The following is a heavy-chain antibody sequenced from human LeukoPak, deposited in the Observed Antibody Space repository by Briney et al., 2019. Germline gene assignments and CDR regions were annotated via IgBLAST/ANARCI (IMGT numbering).Heavy chain of an antibody. CDR1: GGSISSDY. CDR2: IYITGST. Sequence: SETLSLTCTVSGGSISSDYWSWIRQPAGKTLEWIGRIYITGSTHYNPSLNSRVTMSVDTSKNQFSLKLSSVTAADTPVYYCARGFWSGSGTFDYWGQGTLVTVSS. V-gene: IGHV4-4*07. CDR3: ARGFWSGSGTFDY. J-gene: IGHJ4*02. D-gene: IGHD3-3*01.